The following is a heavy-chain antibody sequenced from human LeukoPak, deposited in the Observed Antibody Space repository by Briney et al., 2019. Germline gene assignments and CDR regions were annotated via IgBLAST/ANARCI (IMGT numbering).Heavy chain of an antibody. CDR3: ARGYCSGGTCYTQEYYFDY. CDR1: GFTVSSAY. V-gene: IGHV3-53*01. CDR2: IYSDGST. D-gene: IGHD2-15*01. Sequence: GGSLRLSCAASGFTVSSAYVTWVRQPPGKGLEWVSVIYSDGSTYCTDSVKGRFTISRDTSKNTLYLQMSSLRADDTAVYYCARGYCSGGTCYTQEYYFDYWGQGTLVTVSS. J-gene: IGHJ4*02.